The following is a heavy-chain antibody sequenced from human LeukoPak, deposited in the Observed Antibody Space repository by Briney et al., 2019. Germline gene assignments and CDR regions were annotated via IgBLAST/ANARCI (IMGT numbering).Heavy chain of an antibody. J-gene: IGHJ3*02. CDR2: ISGSGGST. D-gene: IGHD4-11*01. Sequence: GGSLRLSCAASGFTFSSYAMSWVRQAPGKGLEWVSAISGSGGSTYYADSVKGRFTISRDNSKNTLYPQMNSLRAEDTAVYYCAKDRLGYSNPPYDAFDIWGQGTMVTVSS. CDR3: AKDRLGYSNPPYDAFDI. CDR1: GFTFSSYA. V-gene: IGHV3-23*01.